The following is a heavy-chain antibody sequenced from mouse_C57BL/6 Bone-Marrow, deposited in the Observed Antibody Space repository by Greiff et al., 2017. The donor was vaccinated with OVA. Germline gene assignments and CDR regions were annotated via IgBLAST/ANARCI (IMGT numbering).Heavy chain of an antibody. D-gene: IGHD2-5*01. V-gene: IGHV1-69*01. CDR3: ARNEAYYSNLFDY. J-gene: IGHJ2*01. Sequence: QVQLQQSGAELVMPGASVKLSCKASGYTFTSYWMHWVKQRPGQGLEWIGEIDPSDSYTNYNQKFKGKSTLTVDKSSSTAYMQLSSLTSEDSAVYYCARNEAYYSNLFDYWGQGTTLTVSS. CDR2: IDPSDSYT. CDR1: GYTFTSYW.